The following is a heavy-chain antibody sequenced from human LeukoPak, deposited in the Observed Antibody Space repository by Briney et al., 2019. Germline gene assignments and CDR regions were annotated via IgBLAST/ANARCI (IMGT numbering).Heavy chain of an antibody. CDR3: ARVAHYYYYMAV. CDR2: IFSSGST. CDR1: GGSVSSYY. V-gene: IGHV4-59*02. Sequence: SETLSLTCTVSGGSVSSYYWSWIRQPPGKVLEWIGYIFSSGSTNYNPSLKSRVTISVDTSKNQFSLILSSVTAADTAVYYCARVAHYYYYMAVWGKGTTVTVSS. J-gene: IGHJ6*03. D-gene: IGHD2-15*01.